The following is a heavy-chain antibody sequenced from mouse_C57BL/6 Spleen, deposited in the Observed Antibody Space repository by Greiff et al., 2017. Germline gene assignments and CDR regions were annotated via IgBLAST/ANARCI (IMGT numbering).Heavy chain of an antibody. CDR3: TRSNYYA. CDR1: GYTFTDYE. CDR2: IDPETGGT. D-gene: IGHD2-1*01. V-gene: IGHV1-15*01. J-gene: IGHJ4*01. Sequence: VQLQQSGAELVRPGASVTLSCKASGYTFTDYEMHWVKQSPVHGLEWIGAIDPETGGTAYNQKFKGKAILTADKSSSTAYMELRSLTSEDSAVYYCTRSNYYAWGQGTSVTVSS.